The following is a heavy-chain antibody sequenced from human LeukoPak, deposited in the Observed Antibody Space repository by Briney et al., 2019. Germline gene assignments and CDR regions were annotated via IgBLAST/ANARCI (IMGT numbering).Heavy chain of an antibody. V-gene: IGHV5-51*01. CDR1: GYSFTSCW. D-gene: IGHD6-13*01. CDR2: IYPGDSDT. J-gene: IGHJ4*02. Sequence: GESLKISCKGSGYSFTSCWIGWVRQMPGKGLEWMGIIYPGDSDTRYSPSFQGQVTISADKSISTAYLQWNSLKASDSAMYYCATTRAAAGTFNFDYWGQGTLVTVSS. CDR3: ATTRAAAGTFNFDY.